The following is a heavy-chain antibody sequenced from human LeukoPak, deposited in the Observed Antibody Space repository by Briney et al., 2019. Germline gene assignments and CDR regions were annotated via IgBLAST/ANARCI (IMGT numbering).Heavy chain of an antibody. CDR2: ISSTSNTI. Sequence: QSGGSLRFSCAASGFIFSNYSMNWVRQAPGKGLEWASWISSTSNTIYYADSVKGRFTISRDNAKNSLDLQMNSLRDEDTAVYYCARPSRSTGPAYWGQGTLVTVSS. CDR1: GFIFSNYS. D-gene: IGHD2-2*01. V-gene: IGHV3-48*02. J-gene: IGHJ4*02. CDR3: ARPSRSTGPAY.